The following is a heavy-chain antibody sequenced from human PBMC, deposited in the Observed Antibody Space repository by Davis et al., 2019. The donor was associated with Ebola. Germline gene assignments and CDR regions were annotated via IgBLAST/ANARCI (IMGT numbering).Heavy chain of an antibody. V-gene: IGHV5-51*01. CDR3: ARRVVIPNWYFDL. J-gene: IGHJ2*01. CDR2: IYPGDSET. Sequence: GGSLRLSCKGSGYSFTSYWIGRVRQLPGKGLEWMGIIYPGDSETRYSPSFQGQVTISADKSITTAYLQWSSLKASDTAMYYCARRVVIPNWYFDLWGRGTLVTVSS. CDR1: GYSFTSYW. D-gene: IGHD3-22*01.